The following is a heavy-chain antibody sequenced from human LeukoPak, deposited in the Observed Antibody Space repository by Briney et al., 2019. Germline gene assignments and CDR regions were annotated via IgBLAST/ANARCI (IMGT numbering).Heavy chain of an antibody. CDR2: IYYSGST. CDR1: GGSISSSSYY. Sequence: PSETLSLTCTVSGGSISSSSYYWGWIRQPPGKGLEWIGSIYYSGSTYYNPSLKSRVTISVDTSKNQFSLKLSSVTAADTAVYYRARDPVGTIAAAAAGFDYWGQGTLVTVSS. J-gene: IGHJ4*02. D-gene: IGHD6-13*01. V-gene: IGHV4-39*07. CDR3: ARDPVGTIAAAAAGFDY.